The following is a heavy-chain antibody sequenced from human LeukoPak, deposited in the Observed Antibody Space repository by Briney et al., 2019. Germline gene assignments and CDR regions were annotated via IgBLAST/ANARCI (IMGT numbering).Heavy chain of an antibody. V-gene: IGHV1-69*06. CDR3: ARSSPWFGEFRRMPTQASLIYYMDV. Sequence: GASVKVSCKASGGTFSSYAISWVRQAPGQGLEWMGGIIPIFGTANYAQKFQGRVTITADKSTSTAYMELSSLRSEDTAVYYCARSSPWFGEFRRMPTQASLIYYMDVWGKGTTVTVSS. CDR1: GGTFSSYA. D-gene: IGHD3-10*01. CDR2: IIPIFGTA. J-gene: IGHJ6*03.